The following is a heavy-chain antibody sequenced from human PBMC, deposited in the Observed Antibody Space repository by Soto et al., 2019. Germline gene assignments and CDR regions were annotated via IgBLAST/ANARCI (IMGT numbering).Heavy chain of an antibody. D-gene: IGHD6-19*01. CDR2: IDPSDSYT. CDR3: ARQTRIAVAGTYYFDY. V-gene: IGHV5-10-1*01. Sequence: PAESLKISCNGSGYSFTSYWISWVRQMPWKGLEWMGRIDPSDSYTNYSPSFQGHVTISADKSISTAYLQWSSLKASDTAMYYCARQTRIAVAGTYYFDYWGQGTLVTVSS. J-gene: IGHJ4*02. CDR1: GYSFTSYW.